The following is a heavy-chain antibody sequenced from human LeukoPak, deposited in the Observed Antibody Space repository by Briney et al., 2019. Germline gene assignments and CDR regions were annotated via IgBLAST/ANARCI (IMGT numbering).Heavy chain of an antibody. CDR1: GDSMSSYY. V-gene: IGHV4-4*07. Sequence: SETLSLTCTVSGDSMSSYYWNFIRQPAGKGLEWIGRIHTSWTTYYNPSPKSRITMSVDTSRNQFSLRLTSVTAADTAVYYCARGDYYDGGGRNWFDPWGQGTLVTVSS. D-gene: IGHD3-16*01. CDR3: ARGDYYDGGGRNWFDP. J-gene: IGHJ5*02. CDR2: IHTSWTT.